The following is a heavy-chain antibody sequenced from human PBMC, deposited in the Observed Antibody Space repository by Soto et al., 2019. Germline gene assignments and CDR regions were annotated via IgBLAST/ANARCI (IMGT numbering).Heavy chain of an antibody. CDR2: ISGSGGST. D-gene: IGHD3-10*01. CDR1: GFTFSSYA. CDR3: AKDNYGSGSYHASNYYMDV. J-gene: IGHJ6*03. V-gene: IGHV3-23*01. Sequence: GGSLRLSCAASGFTFSSYAMSWVRQAPGKGMEWVSAISGSGGSTYYADSVKGRFTISRDNSKNTLYLQMNSLRAEDTAVYYCAKDNYGSGSYHASNYYMDVWGKGTTVTVSS.